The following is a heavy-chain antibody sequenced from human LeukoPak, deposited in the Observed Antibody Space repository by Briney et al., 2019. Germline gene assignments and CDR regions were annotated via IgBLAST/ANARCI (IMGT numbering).Heavy chain of an antibody. V-gene: IGHV4-39*01. D-gene: IGHD1-14*01. J-gene: IGHJ5*02. Sequence: SETLSLTCTVSGASISNSFYYWGWIRQPPGTGLEWIGHIRYSGSTYHNPSLKSRVTISVDTSKNQVSLNLSSVTAADTAVYYCARVAFRTQYNWFDPWGQGTLVTVSS. CDR2: IRYSGST. CDR1: GASISNSFYY. CDR3: ARVAFRTQYNWFDP.